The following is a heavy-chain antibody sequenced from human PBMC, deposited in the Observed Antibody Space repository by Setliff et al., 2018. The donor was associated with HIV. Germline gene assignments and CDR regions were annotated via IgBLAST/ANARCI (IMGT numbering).Heavy chain of an antibody. J-gene: IGHJ3*02. Sequence: PSETLSLTCAVYGGSFSDYYWSWIRQPPGKGLDWIGNIYYIGNTDYNPSLKSRVTISIDTSKNQFSLKLSSVTAADTAIYYCARVPRITTLRNAFDIWGQGTMVTVSS. CDR1: GGSFSDYY. CDR3: ARVPRITTLRNAFDI. V-gene: IGHV4-34*09. D-gene: IGHD3-3*01. CDR2: IYYIGNT.